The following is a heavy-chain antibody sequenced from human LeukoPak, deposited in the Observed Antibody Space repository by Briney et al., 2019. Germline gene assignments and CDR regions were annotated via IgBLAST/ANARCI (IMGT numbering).Heavy chain of an antibody. D-gene: IGHD5-24*01. Sequence: GGSLRLSCTASGFIFSGSWMAWIRQAPGKGLEWVAIIKKDGSEKYYVDSMKGRFTISRDNAKNTLILQMNSLRVEDTAVYYCARDWVYKIDYWGRGTLVTVSS. CDR3: ARDWVYKIDY. V-gene: IGHV3-7*01. CDR1: GFIFSGSW. CDR2: IKKDGSEK. J-gene: IGHJ4*02.